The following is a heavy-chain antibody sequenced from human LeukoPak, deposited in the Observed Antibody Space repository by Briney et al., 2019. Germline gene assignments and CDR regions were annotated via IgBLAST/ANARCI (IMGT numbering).Heavy chain of an antibody. J-gene: IGHJ4*02. Sequence: ASVKVSCKASGGTFSSYAISWVRQAPGQGLEWMGWINPNSGGTNYAQKFQGRVTMTRDTSISTAYMELSRLRSDDTAVYYCARDYPYNWNDDFDYWGQGTLVTVSS. CDR1: GGTFSSYA. CDR3: ARDYPYNWNDDFDY. D-gene: IGHD1-1*01. CDR2: INPNSGGT. V-gene: IGHV1-2*02.